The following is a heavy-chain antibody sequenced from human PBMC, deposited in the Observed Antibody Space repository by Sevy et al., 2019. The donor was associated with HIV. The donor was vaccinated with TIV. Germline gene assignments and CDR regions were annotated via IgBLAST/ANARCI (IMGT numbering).Heavy chain of an antibody. CDR3: ARCYYDSSGKYYFDY. J-gene: IGHJ4*02. D-gene: IGHD3-22*01. CDR1: GYSISSGYY. V-gene: IGHV4-38-2*01. CDR2: IFHGGSSGST. Sequence: SETLSLTCAVSGYSISSGYYWGWIRQPPGKGLEWIGNIFHGGSSGSTAYNPSLKSRLTISVDTSKNQFSLKLSSVTAADTAVYYCARCYYDSSGKYYFDYWGQGTLVTVSS.